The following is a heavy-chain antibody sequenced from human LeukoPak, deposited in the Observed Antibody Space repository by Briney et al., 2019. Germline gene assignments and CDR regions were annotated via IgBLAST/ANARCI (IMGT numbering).Heavy chain of an antibody. J-gene: IGHJ4*02. CDR3: ARDQGPRYSSSWYPVGSLDY. D-gene: IGHD6-13*01. CDR1: GGTFSSYA. Sequence: ASVKVSCKASGGTFSSYAIGWVRQAPGQGLEWMGGIIPIFGTANYAQKFQGRVTITADESTSTAYMELSSLRSEDTAVYYCARDQGPRYSSSWYPVGSLDYWGQGTLVTVSS. CDR2: IIPIFGTA. V-gene: IGHV1-69*13.